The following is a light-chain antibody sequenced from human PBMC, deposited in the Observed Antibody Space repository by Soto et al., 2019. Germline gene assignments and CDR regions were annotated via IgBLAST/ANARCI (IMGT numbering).Light chain of an antibody. CDR2: NSN. CDR1: ASNIGSSP. V-gene: IGLV1-44*01. CDR3: ATWDASLNGYV. J-gene: IGLJ1*01. Sequence: SVLTQPPSASGTPGQRVSISCSGSASNIGSSPVNWYQHLPGTAPRLLIYNSNQRPSGVPDRFSGSKSGSSASLAISVLHSDDEADYYCATWDASLNGYVFGTGTKLTVL.